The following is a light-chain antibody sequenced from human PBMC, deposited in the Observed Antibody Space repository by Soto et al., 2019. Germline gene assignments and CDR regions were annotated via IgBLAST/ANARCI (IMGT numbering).Light chain of an antibody. CDR2: DVS. V-gene: IGLV2-11*01. Sequence: QSALTQPRSVSGSPGPSVTISCTGTSSDVGGSNFVSWYQQHAGKAPKLVIYDVSKRPSGVTDRFSGSNSGNADALTISGLQVEDDADYCCCSYSCNSLWVFGGGTKLNVL. J-gene: IGLJ3*02. CDR1: SSDVGGSNF. CDR3: CSYSCNSLWV.